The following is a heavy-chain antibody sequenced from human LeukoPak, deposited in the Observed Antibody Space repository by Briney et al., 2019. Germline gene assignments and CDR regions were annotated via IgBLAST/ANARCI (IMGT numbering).Heavy chain of an antibody. D-gene: IGHD3-22*01. CDR1: GGSISSGSYY. CDR3: ARSGGGSGSLDY. J-gene: IGHJ4*02. V-gene: IGHV4-61*02. Sequence: SETLSLTCTVSGGSISSGSYYWSWIRQPAGKGLEWIGRIYTSGSTNYNPSLKSRVTISVDTSKNQFSLKLSSVTAADTAVYYCARSGGGSGSLDYWGQGTLVTVSS. CDR2: IYTSGST.